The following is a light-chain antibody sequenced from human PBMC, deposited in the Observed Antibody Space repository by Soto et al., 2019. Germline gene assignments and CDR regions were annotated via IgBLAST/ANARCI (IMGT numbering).Light chain of an antibody. CDR1: QGISSY. V-gene: IGKV1-9*01. Sequence: IQLTQSPSSLSASVGDRVTITCRASQGISSYFAWYQQKPGKAPKLLIYAASTLQSGVTSRFSGSGSATEFTLTISRLQPEDFATYYVQHLNSYPLTCGGGTNVEIK. CDR2: AAS. CDR3: QHLNSYPLT. J-gene: IGKJ4*02.